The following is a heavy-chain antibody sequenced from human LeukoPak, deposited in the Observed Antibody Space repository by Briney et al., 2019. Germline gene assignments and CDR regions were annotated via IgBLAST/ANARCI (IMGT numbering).Heavy chain of an antibody. CDR2: IYYSGNT. CDR1: GGSISSHY. CDR3: ARQGSLGSSVDP. J-gene: IGHJ5*02. D-gene: IGHD6-13*01. V-gene: IGHV4-59*08. Sequence: SETLSLTCTVSGGSISSHYWSWLRQPPGKGLEWIGYIYYSGNTNYNPSLKSRLTMSIDTSKNQFSLKLSSVTAADTAVYYCARQGSLGSSVDPWGPGTLVTVSS.